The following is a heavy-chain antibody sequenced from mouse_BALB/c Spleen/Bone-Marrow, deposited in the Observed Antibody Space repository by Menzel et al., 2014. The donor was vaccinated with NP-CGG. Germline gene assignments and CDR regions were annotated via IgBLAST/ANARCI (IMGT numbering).Heavy chain of an antibody. CDR2: IYPRNNNT. V-gene: IGHV1-84*02. CDR1: GYTFTDYY. CDR3: ARGITTATYAY. D-gene: IGHD1-2*01. Sequence: VQLQQSGPELVKPGASVKISCKASGYTFTDYYINWVKQTPGQGLEWIGWIYPRNNNTKYNERFKDMVTLTVDTPSSTAYMQLSSLTNEETAVEGCARGITTATYAYWGQGTLVTVAA. J-gene: IGHJ3*01.